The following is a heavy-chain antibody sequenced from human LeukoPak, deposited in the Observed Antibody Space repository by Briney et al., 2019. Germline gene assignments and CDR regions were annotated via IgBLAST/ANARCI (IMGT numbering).Heavy chain of an antibody. D-gene: IGHD1-26*01. Sequence: PSETLSLTCAVSGGSISSSNWWSWVRQPPGKGLEWIGEICHSGSTNYNPSLKSRVTISVDKSKNQFSLNVSSVTAADTAVYYCARAEVVGAHLRSGYFQHWGQGTLVIVSS. CDR2: ICHSGST. J-gene: IGHJ1*01. CDR3: ARAEVVGAHLRSGYFQH. CDR1: GGSISSSNW. V-gene: IGHV4-4*02.